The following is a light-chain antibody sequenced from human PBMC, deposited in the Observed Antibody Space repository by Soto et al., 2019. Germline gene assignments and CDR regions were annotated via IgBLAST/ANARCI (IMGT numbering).Light chain of an antibody. Sequence: EIVMTQSPATLSVSPGERATLSCRASQSVSSNLAWYQQKPGQAPRHLIYGASTRATGIPARFSGSGSGTEFTLTISSLQSEDFAVYYCQQYNNWPPGAFGQGTKVEIK. CDR1: QSVSSN. CDR2: GAS. J-gene: IGKJ1*01. CDR3: QQYNNWPPGA. V-gene: IGKV3-15*01.